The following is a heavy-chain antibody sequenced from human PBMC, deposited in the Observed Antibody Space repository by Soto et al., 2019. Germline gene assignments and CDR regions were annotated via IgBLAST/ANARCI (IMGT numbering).Heavy chain of an antibody. J-gene: IGHJ5*02. CDR3: ARVSSSGWYGVGWFDP. Sequence: SETLSLTCTVSGGSISSYYWSWIRQPPGKGLEWIGYIYYSGSTNYNPSLKSRVTISVDTSKNQFSLKLSSVTAADTAVYYCARVSSSGWYGVGWFDPWGQGTLVTVSS. CDR2: IYYSGST. D-gene: IGHD6-19*01. V-gene: IGHV4-59*01. CDR1: GGSISSYY.